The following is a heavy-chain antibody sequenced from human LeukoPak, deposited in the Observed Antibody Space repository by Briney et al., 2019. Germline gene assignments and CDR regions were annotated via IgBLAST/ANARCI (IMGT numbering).Heavy chain of an antibody. Sequence: SETLSLTCTVSGYSISSGYYWGWIRQPPGKGLEWIGSIYHSGSTYYNPSLKSRVTISVDASKNQFSLKLSSVTAADTAVYYCARASGSYWWFDSWGQGTLVTVSS. CDR2: IYHSGST. CDR1: GYSISSGYY. V-gene: IGHV4-38-2*02. D-gene: IGHD1-26*01. J-gene: IGHJ5*01. CDR3: ARASGSYWWFDS.